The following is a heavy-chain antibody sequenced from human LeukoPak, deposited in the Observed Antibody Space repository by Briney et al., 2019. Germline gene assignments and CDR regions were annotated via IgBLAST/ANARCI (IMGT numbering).Heavy chain of an antibody. CDR1: GGSISSNNYY. Sequence: SETLSLTCTVSGGSISSNNYYWGWIRQPPGKGLEWIGSIYYSGTTFYNPSLKSRVTISVDKSKNQFSLKLSSVTAADTAVYYCARVVTMIVVVSTSSAFDIWGQGTMVTVSS. CDR3: ARVVTMIVVVSTSSAFDI. J-gene: IGHJ3*02. CDR2: IYYSGTT. D-gene: IGHD3-22*01. V-gene: IGHV4-39*07.